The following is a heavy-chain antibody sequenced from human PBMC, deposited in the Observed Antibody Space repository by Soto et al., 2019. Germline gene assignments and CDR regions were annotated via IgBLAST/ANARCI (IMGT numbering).Heavy chain of an antibody. D-gene: IGHD2-8*01. CDR1: GGSVSSGDYY. CDR3: ASARYCTNGVCYNDYYYGMDV. CDR2: IYYRGST. Sequence: QVQLQESGPGLVKPSQTLSLTCTVSGGSVSSGDYYWTWIRQPPGKGLEWIGYIYYRGSTYYNPSLKSRVTISVDTSKNQFSLKLSSVTAADTAVYYCASARYCTNGVCYNDYYYGMDVWGQGTTVTVSS. J-gene: IGHJ6*02. V-gene: IGHV4-30-4*01.